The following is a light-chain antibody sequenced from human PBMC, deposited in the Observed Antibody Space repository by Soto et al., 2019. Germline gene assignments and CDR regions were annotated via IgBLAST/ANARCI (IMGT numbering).Light chain of an antibody. CDR3: QQRSNWPPT. J-gene: IGKJ1*01. V-gene: IGKV3-11*01. Sequence: EIVLTQSPATLSLSPGERATLSSRASQSVSSYLAWYQQKPGQAPRLLIYDASNRATGIPARFSGSGSGTDFTLTISSLEPEDFAVYYCQQRSNWPPTFGQGTRVDIK. CDR2: DAS. CDR1: QSVSSY.